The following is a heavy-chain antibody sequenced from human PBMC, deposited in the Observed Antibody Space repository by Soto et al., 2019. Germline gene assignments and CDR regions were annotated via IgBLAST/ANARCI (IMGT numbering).Heavy chain of an antibody. CDR3: AREVERGYSYGYLEY. CDR2: INPSGGGT. CDR1: GYTFTSYY. D-gene: IGHD5-18*01. Sequence: QVQLVQSGAEVKKPGASVKVSCKASGYTFTSYYMHWVRQAPGQGLEWMEIINPSGGGTSYTQKFQGRVTMTRDTSTSTVYMELSSLRSEDTAVYYCAREVERGYSYGYLEYWGQGTLVTVSS. J-gene: IGHJ4*02. V-gene: IGHV1-46*01.